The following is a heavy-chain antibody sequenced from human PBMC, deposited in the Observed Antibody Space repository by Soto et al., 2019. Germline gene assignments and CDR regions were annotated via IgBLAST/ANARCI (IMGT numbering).Heavy chain of an antibody. D-gene: IGHD3-10*01. CDR1: GFTFSSYG. CDR3: AKDNNHITMVRGPYYYYYGMDV. J-gene: IGHJ6*02. Sequence: GGSLRLSCAASGFTFSSYGMHWVRQAPGKGLEWVAVISYDGSNKYYADSVKGRCTISRDNSKNTLYLEMNSLRAEDTAVYYCAKDNNHITMVRGPYYYYYGMDVWGQGTKVTVSS. V-gene: IGHV3-30*18. CDR2: ISYDGSNK.